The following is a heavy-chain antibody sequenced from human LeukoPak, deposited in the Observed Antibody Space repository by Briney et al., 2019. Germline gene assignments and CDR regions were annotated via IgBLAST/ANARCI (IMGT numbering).Heavy chain of an antibody. CDR1: GYRFTSYW. V-gene: IGHV5-10-1*01. Sequence: LGESLKISCKGSGYRFTSYWISGVRQMPGKGLEWMGRIDPSDSYTNYSPSFQGHVTISADKSISTAYLQWSSLKASDTAMYYCARRLDYGDYRWFDPWGQGTLVTVSS. D-gene: IGHD4-17*01. CDR2: IDPSDSYT. CDR3: ARRLDYGDYRWFDP. J-gene: IGHJ5*02.